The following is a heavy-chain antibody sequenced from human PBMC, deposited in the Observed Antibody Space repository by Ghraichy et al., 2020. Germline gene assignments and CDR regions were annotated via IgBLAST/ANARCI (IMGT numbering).Heavy chain of an antibody. D-gene: IGHD3-3*01. CDR3: ARDASTYYDFWSGYYGYYYYYGMDV. CDR2: IKQDGSEK. J-gene: IGHJ6*02. Sequence: GGSLRLSCAASGFTFSSYWMSWVRQAPGKGLEWVANIKQDGSEKYYVDSVKGRFTISRDNAKNSLYLQMNSLRAEDTAVYYCARDASTYYDFWSGYYGYYYYYGMDVWGQGTTVTVSS. V-gene: IGHV3-7*03. CDR1: GFTFSSYW.